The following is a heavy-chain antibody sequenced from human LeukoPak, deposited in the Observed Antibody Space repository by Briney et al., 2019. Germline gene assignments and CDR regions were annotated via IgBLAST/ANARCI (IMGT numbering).Heavy chain of an antibody. CDR2: MNPNSGNT. CDR1: GYTFTSYV. Sequence: GASVRVSCKASGYTFTSYVINWVRQATGQGLEWMGWMNPNSGNTGYAQKFQGRGTMTRNTSISTAYMELSSLRSEDTAVYYCARGKDRELLSSEWLFDYWGQGTLVTVSS. CDR3: ARGKDRELLSSEWLFDY. J-gene: IGHJ4*02. D-gene: IGHD2-2*01. V-gene: IGHV1-8*01.